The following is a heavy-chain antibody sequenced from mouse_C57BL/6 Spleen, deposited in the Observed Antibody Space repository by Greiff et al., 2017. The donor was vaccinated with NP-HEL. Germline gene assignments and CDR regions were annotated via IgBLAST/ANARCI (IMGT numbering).Heavy chain of an antibody. V-gene: IGHV1-82*01. D-gene: IGHD1-1*01. CDR3: ARRRGDYYGSSYYYAMDY. J-gene: IGHJ4*01. CDR2: IYPGDGDT. Sequence: VQLQQSGPELVKPGASVKISCKASGYAFSSSWMNWVKQRPGKGLEWIGRIYPGDGDTNYNGKFKGKATLTADKSSSTAYMQLSSLTSEDSAVYCCARRRGDYYGSSYYYAMDYWGQGTSVTVSS. CDR1: GYAFSSSW.